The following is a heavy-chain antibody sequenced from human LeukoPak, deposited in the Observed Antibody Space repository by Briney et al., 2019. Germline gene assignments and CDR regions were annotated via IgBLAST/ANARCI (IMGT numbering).Heavy chain of an antibody. V-gene: IGHV3-13*01. CDR2: IGIRGDT. Sequence: GGSLRLSCAASGVTFIDYDMHWVRQVIGKGLEWVSAIGIRGDTHYSGSVKGRFTISRENAESSLYLQMNSLRAEDTAVYYCARGGIQVSGIDEFDYWGQGTLVTVSS. D-gene: IGHD6-19*01. CDR3: ARGGIQVSGIDEFDY. J-gene: IGHJ4*02. CDR1: GVTFIDYD.